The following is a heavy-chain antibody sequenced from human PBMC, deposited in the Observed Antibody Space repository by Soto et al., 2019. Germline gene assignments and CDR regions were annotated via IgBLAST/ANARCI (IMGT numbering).Heavy chain of an antibody. CDR1: GFTFSSYA. CDR3: ASGIAAAGTYYYYYYGMDV. V-gene: IGHV3-30-3*01. CDR2: ISYDGSNK. J-gene: IGHJ6*02. D-gene: IGHD6-13*01. Sequence: HPGGSLRLSCAASGFTFSSYAMHWVRQAPGKGLEWVAVISYDGSNKYYADSVKGRFTISRDNSKNTLYLQMNSLRAEDTAVYYCASGIAAAGTYYYYYYGMDVRGQGTTVTVSS.